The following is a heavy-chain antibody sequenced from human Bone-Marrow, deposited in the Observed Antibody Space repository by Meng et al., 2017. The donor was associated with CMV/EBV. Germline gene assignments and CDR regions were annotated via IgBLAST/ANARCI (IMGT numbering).Heavy chain of an antibody. V-gene: IGHV3-30-3*01. CDR3: ARDLSIWAAGYGMDV. J-gene: IGHJ6*02. D-gene: IGHD6-13*01. Sequence: GESLKISCAASGFSVSSTYMSWVRQAPGKGLEWVAVISYDGSDKYYADSVKGRFTISRDNAKNSLYLQMNSLRAEDTAVYYCARDLSIWAAGYGMDVWGQGTTVTVSS. CDR1: GFSVSSTY. CDR2: ISYDGSDK.